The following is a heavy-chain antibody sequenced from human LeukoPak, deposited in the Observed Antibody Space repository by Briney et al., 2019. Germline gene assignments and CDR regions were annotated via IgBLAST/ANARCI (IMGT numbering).Heavy chain of an antibody. J-gene: IGHJ4*02. CDR1: GYTLTELS. V-gene: IGHV1-24*01. CDR2: FDPEDGET. CDR3: ATPGDFGLAWGFDY. D-gene: IGHD3-3*01. Sequence: ASVKVSCKVSGYTLTELSMHWVRQAPGKGLEWTGGFDPEDGETIYAQKFQGRVTMTEDTSTDTAYMELSSLRSEDTAVYYCATPGDFGLAWGFDYWGQGTLVTVSS.